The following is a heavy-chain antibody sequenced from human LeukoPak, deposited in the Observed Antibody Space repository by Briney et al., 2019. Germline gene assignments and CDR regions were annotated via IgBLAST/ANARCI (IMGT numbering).Heavy chain of an antibody. CDR2: ISGSGVST. CDR3: AKVYGSGSYSLDY. V-gene: IGHV3-23*01. D-gene: IGHD3-10*01. J-gene: IGHJ4*02. Sequence: GGSLRLSCAASGFTFSSYAMSLVRQAPGKGLEWVSAISGSGVSTYYADSVKGRFTISRDNSKNTLYLQMNSLRAEDTAVYYCAKVYGSGSYSLDYWGQGTLVTVSS. CDR1: GFTFSSYA.